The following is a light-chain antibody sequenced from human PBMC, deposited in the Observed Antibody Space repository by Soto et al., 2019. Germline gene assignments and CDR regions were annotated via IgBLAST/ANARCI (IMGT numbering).Light chain of an antibody. CDR2: EGS. Sequence: QSALTQPASVSGSPGQSITISCTGTSSDVGSYNLVSWYLQHPGKAPKLMIYEGSKRPSGVSNRFSGSKSGNTASLTISGLQAEDEADYYCCSYAGSSGYVFGTGTKLTVL. V-gene: IGLV2-23*01. CDR3: CSYAGSSGYV. CDR1: SSDVGSYNL. J-gene: IGLJ1*01.